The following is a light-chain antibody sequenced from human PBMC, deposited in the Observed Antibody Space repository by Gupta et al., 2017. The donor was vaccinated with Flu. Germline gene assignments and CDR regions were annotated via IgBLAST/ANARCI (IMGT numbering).Light chain of an antibody. J-gene: IGKJ5*01. Sequence: EIVLTQSPATLSLSPGERATLSCRASQSVSSYLAWYQQKPGQAPRLLIYDASNRDTGIPARFSGSGSGTDFTLTITSLEPEDFAVYYCHQHTDSPRNTFGQGTQLEIK. CDR2: DAS. CDR3: HQHTDSPRNT. CDR1: QSVSSY. V-gene: IGKV3-11*01.